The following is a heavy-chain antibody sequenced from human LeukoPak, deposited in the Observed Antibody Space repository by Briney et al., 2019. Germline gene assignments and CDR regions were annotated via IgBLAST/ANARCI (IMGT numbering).Heavy chain of an antibody. Sequence: GASVKVSCKASGYTFTGYYMHWVRQAPGQGLEWMGGIIPIFGTANYAQKFQGRVTITADESTSTAYMELSSLRSEDTAVYYCARRLRLIDNWFDPWGQGTLVTVSS. D-gene: IGHD5-12*01. CDR2: IIPIFGTA. CDR1: GYTFTGYY. CDR3: ARRLRLIDNWFDP. V-gene: IGHV1-69*13. J-gene: IGHJ5*02.